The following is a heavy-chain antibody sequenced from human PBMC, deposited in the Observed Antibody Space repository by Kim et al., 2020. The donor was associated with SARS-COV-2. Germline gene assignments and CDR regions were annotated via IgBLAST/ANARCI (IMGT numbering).Heavy chain of an antibody. V-gene: IGHV1-69*13. CDR2: IIPIFGTA. CDR3: AGRYYDFWSGYYTDYYYGMDV. CDR1: GGTFSSYA. J-gene: IGHJ6*02. D-gene: IGHD3-3*01. Sequence: SVKVSCKASGGTFSSYAISWVRQAPGQGLEWMGGIIPIFGTANYAQKFQGRVTITADESTSTAYMELSSLRSEDTAVYYCAGRYYDFWSGYYTDYYYGMDVWGQGTTVTVSS.